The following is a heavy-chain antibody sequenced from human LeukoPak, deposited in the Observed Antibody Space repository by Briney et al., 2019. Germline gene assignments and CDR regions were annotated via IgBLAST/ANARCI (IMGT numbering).Heavy chain of an antibody. D-gene: IGHD3-22*01. CDR3: AKSLTYYHENSDSI. CDR1: GLVVSTKY. V-gene: IGHV3-53*01. CDR2: IYKDGRT. J-gene: IGHJ4*02. Sequence: QAGGSLRLSCAASGLVVSTKYMTWVRQPPGKGLEWVSVIYKDGRTFYTDSVKGRFTISRDNSKNTVYLQMSSLRVEDTAVYYCAKSLTYYHENSDSIWGQGTLVTVSS.